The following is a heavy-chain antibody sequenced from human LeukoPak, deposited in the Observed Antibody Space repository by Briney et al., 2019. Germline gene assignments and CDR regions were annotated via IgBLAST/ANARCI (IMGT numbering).Heavy chain of an antibody. J-gene: IGHJ3*02. CDR2: IYYSGST. Sequence: QVPLRDSGPGLVKPSQTLSLTCTVSGGSISRGVYYLIWIRPPPGKGLEWIGYIYYSGSTYYNPSLKSRVTISVDTSKNQFSLKLSSVTAADTAVYYCARAGGKKAFDIWGQGTMVTVSS. V-gene: IGHV4-30-4*08. CDR3: ARAGGKKAFDI. CDR1: GGSISRGVYY. D-gene: IGHD1-14*01.